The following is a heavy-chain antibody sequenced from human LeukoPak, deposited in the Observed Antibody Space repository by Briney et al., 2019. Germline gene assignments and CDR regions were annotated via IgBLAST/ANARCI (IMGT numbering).Heavy chain of an antibody. Sequence: SETLSLTCTVSGGSISSYYWSWIRQPPGKGLEWIGYIYYSGSTNYNPSLKSRVTISVDTSKNQFSLKLSSVTAADTAVYYCAKDGLGDFQGYWGQGTLVTVSS. CDR2: IYYSGST. CDR1: GGSISSYY. CDR3: AKDGLGDFQGY. D-gene: IGHD3-3*01. J-gene: IGHJ4*02. V-gene: IGHV4-59*12.